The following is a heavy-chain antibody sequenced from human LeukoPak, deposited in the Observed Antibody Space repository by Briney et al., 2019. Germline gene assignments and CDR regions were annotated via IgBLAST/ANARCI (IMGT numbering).Heavy chain of an antibody. Sequence: ASVKVSCKASGYTFTSYYIHWVRQAPGQGLEWMGIINPSGGSTSYAQKFQGRVTMTRDTSTSTVYMELSSLRSEDTAVYYCARDLVDTAMVLAFDIWGQGTMVTVSS. CDR2: INPSGGST. J-gene: IGHJ3*02. V-gene: IGHV1-46*01. CDR1: GYTFTSYY. CDR3: ARDLVDTAMVLAFDI. D-gene: IGHD5-18*01.